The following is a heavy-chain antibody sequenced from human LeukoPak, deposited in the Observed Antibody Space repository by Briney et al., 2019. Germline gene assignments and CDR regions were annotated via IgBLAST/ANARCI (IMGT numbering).Heavy chain of an antibody. V-gene: IGHV3-23*01. D-gene: IGHD3-22*01. CDR2: ISGSGGST. CDR3: AKASLTVVDYHYYGMDV. J-gene: IGHJ6*02. CDR1: GFTFSSYA. Sequence: PGGSLRLSCAASGFTFSSYAMSWVRQAPGKGLEWVSAISGSGGSTYYADSVKGRFTISRDNSKNTLYLQMNSLRAEDTAVYYCAKASLTVVDYHYYGMDVWGQGTTVAVSS.